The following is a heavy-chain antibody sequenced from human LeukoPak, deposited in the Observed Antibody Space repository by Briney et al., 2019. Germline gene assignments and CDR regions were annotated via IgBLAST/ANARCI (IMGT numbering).Heavy chain of an antibody. V-gene: IGHV3-53*01. Sequence: PGGSLRLSCAASGFTVSSNYMSWVRQAPGKGLEWVSLIYSGGSTYYADSVKGRFTISRDNSKNTLYLQMNSLRAEDTAVYYCARGGYSYGLDTVYFDYWGQGTLVTVSS. CDR3: ARGGYSYGLDTVYFDY. D-gene: IGHD5-18*01. J-gene: IGHJ4*02. CDR1: GFTVSSNY. CDR2: IYSGGST.